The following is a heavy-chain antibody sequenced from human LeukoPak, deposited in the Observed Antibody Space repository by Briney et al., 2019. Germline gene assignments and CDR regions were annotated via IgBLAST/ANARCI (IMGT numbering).Heavy chain of an antibody. Sequence: GGSLRLSCAASGFTFSSYSMNWVRQAPGKGLVWVSRINTDGSSTSYADSVKGRFTISRDNAKNTLYLQMNSLRAEDTAVYYCARDPPYYYDSSGAGAFDIWGQGTMVTVSS. J-gene: IGHJ3*02. CDR2: INTDGSST. CDR3: ARDPPYYYDSSGAGAFDI. D-gene: IGHD3-22*01. V-gene: IGHV3-74*01. CDR1: GFTFSSYS.